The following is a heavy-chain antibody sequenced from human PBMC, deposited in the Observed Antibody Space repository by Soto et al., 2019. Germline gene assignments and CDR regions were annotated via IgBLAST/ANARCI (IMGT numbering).Heavy chain of an antibody. D-gene: IGHD3-3*01. V-gene: IGHV3-23*01. CDR3: ARITRS. Sequence: EVRLLESGGGLVQPGGSLRLSCAASGLTVGSSAMTWVRQAPGKGLEWISSLSGDGKATYYADSVKGRFTISRDISKNTLFPQMDSLRVEDTAIYFCARITRSWGQGTRSPSPQ. CDR1: GLTVGSSA. J-gene: IGHJ5*02. CDR2: LSGDGKAT.